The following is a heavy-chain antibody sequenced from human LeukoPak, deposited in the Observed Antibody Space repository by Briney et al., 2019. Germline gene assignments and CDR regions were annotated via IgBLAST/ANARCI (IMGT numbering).Heavy chain of an antibody. D-gene: IGHD3-22*01. CDR3: AKGSTYYYDSSGYYYYFDY. J-gene: IGHJ4*02. CDR2: INQDGSGK. Sequence: GGSLRLSCAASGFTFSSYWMSWVRQAPEKGLEWVANINQDGSGKYYVDSVKGRFTISRDNAKNSLYLQMNSLRAEDTAVYYCAKGSTYYYDSSGYYYYFDYWGQGTLVTVSS. V-gene: IGHV3-7*02. CDR1: GFTFSSYW.